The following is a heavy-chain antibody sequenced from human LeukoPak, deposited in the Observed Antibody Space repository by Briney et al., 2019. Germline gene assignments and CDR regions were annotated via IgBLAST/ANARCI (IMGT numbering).Heavy chain of an antibody. J-gene: IGHJ6*04. Sequence: GGSLRLSCAASGFTVSSNYMSWVRQAPGKGLEWVSVIYSGGSTYYADSVKGRFTISRDNSKNTLYHQMNSLRAEDTAVYYCARDGHCSSTSCPPNRHYGMDAWGKGTTVTVSS. CDR1: GFTVSSNY. CDR3: ARDGHCSSTSCPPNRHYGMDA. D-gene: IGHD2-2*01. CDR2: IYSGGST. V-gene: IGHV3-53*01.